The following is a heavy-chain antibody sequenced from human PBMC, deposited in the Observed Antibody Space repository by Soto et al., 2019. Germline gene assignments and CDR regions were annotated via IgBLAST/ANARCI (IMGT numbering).Heavy chain of an antibody. J-gene: IGHJ5*02. CDR3: AREGYHESSGYSPGWLNP. D-gene: IGHD3-22*01. Sequence: QVQLVQSGAEVRKPGSSVKVSCKASGDTFTSYAISWVRQAPGQGLEWMGQIIPMFGTTNYALKFQGRVTFTADKSTSTAYMELSSVTSTDTAVYYCAREGYHESSGYSPGWLNPWGKGTLVTVPS. V-gene: IGHV1-69*06. CDR2: IIPMFGTT. CDR1: GDTFTSYA.